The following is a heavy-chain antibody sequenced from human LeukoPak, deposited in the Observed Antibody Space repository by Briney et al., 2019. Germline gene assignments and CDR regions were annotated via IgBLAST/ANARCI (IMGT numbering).Heavy chain of an antibody. CDR1: GYSFTSYW. Sequence: GESLKISCKGSGYSFTSYWIGWVRQMPGKGLEWMGNIYPGDSDTRYSPSFQGQVTISADKSISTAYLQWSSLKASDTAMYYCARRARDLLGTTNSFDYWGQGTLVTVSS. CDR2: IYPGDSDT. CDR3: ARRARDLLGTTNSFDY. V-gene: IGHV5-51*01. J-gene: IGHJ4*02. D-gene: IGHD1-26*01.